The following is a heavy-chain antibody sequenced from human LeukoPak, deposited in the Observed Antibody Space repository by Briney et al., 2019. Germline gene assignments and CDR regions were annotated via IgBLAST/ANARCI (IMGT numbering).Heavy chain of an antibody. Sequence: GGSLRLSCAASGFTFSSYEMNWVRQAPGKGLEWVANIKQDGSDKYYMDSVRGRFTISRDNAKNSLYLQMNSLRAEDTAVYYCAKSKAGSGWYPNWYFDLWGRGTLVTVSS. CDR1: GFTFSSYE. V-gene: IGHV3-7*03. CDR2: IKQDGSDK. J-gene: IGHJ2*01. CDR3: AKSKAGSGWYPNWYFDL. D-gene: IGHD6-19*01.